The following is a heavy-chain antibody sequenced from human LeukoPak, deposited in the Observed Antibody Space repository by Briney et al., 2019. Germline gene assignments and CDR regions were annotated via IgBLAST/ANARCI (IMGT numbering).Heavy chain of an antibody. CDR1: GGSVSNYY. CDR2: VYYTGST. J-gene: IGHJ4*02. D-gene: IGHD5-18*01. CDR3: ARDLVQLWSKDF. Sequence: PSETLSLTCSVSGGSVSNYYWSWIRQPPGKGLEWIGYVYYTGSTNYNPSLKSRVTMFEDKSKNQFSLRLYSVTVADTAVYYCARDLVQLWSKDFWGRGTLVTVSS. V-gene: IGHV4-4*08.